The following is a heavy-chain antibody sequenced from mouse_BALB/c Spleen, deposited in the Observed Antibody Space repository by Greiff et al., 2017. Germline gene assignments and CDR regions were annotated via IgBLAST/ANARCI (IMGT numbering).Heavy chain of an antibody. Sequence: EVQRVESGGGLVQPGGSRKLSCAASGFTFSSFGMHWVRQAPEKGLEWVAYISSGSSTIYYADTVKGRFTISRDNPKNTLFLQMTSLRSEDTAMYYCARRGGKGDYAMDYWGQGTSVTVSS. CDR2: ISSGSSTI. V-gene: IGHV5-17*02. D-gene: IGHD1-3*01. CDR1: GFTFSSFG. CDR3: ARRGGKGDYAMDY. J-gene: IGHJ4*01.